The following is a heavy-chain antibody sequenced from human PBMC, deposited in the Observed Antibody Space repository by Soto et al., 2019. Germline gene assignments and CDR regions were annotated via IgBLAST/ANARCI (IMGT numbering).Heavy chain of an antibody. V-gene: IGHV1-69*12. CDR3: SGWADGRIVLVLAAKPWADYGMDV. Sequence: QVQLVQSGAEVKKPGSSVKVSCKASAGTFSSYAISWVRQAPGQGLEWMGGIIPIFGTANYAQKFQGRVTIAADESTWTDDIAQSRLRSENTAVYYYSGWADGRIVLVLAAKPWADYGMDVWGRGTPVTVSS. CDR2: IIPIFGTA. J-gene: IGHJ6*02. CDR1: AGTFSSYA. D-gene: IGHD2-2*01.